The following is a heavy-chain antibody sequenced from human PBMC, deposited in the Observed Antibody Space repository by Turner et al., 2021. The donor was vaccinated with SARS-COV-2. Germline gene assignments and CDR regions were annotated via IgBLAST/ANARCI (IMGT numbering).Heavy chain of an antibody. CDR2: MNTKSGGT. D-gene: IGHD5-18*01. V-gene: IGHV1-2*02. CDR1: GYTFTDYY. J-gene: IGHJ5*02. Sequence: QVQLVQSGAEVQTPGASVKVSCKASGYTFTDYYIHWVRQAPGQGLEWMGWMNTKSGGTNYAQKFKGRVTRTRDTYISTAHMELSRLRSDDTAVYYCATDSYGNLWGQGTLVTVSS. CDR3: ATDSYGNL.